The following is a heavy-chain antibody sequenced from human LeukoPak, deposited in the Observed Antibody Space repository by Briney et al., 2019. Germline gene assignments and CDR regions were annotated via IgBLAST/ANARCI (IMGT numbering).Heavy chain of an antibody. Sequence: SETLSLTCAVYGGSFSGYYWSWIRQPPGKGLEWIGEINHSGSTNYNPSLKSRVTISVDTSKNQFSLKLSSVTAADTAVYYCARLYSSAFDYWGQGTLVTVSS. CDR2: INHSGST. D-gene: IGHD6-19*01. V-gene: IGHV4-34*01. CDR3: ARLYSSAFDY. CDR1: GGSFSGYY. J-gene: IGHJ4*02.